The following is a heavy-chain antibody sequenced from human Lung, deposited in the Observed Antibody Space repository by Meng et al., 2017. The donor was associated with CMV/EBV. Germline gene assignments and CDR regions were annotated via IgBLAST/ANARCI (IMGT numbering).Heavy chain of an antibody. V-gene: IGHV3-20*04. CDR2: INWNGGST. Sequence: GEXXTISCAASGFTFDDYGMSWVRQAPGKGLEWVSGINWNGGSTGYADSVKGRFTISRDNAKNSLYLQMNSLRAEDTALYYCAREEYSSSSQAGQYYYYYYGMDVWXQGTTVTVSS. CDR1: GFTFDDYG. CDR3: AREEYSSSSQAGQYYYYYYGMDV. J-gene: IGHJ6*02. D-gene: IGHD6-6*01.